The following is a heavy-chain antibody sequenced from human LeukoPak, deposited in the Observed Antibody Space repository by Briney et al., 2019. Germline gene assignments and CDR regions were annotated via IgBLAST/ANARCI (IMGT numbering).Heavy chain of an antibody. CDR3: AREGRQDYVYFDC. CDR1: GGSISSSNSY. V-gene: IGHV4-39*07. J-gene: IGHJ4*02. D-gene: IGHD4-17*01. Sequence: TSETLSLTCTVSGGSISSSNSYWGWIRQPPGKGLEWIGSISYSGSTYYSPSLKSRVTISVDTSKNQFSLRLTSVTAADTAVYYCAREGRQDYVYFDCWGQGTLVTVSS. CDR2: ISYSGST.